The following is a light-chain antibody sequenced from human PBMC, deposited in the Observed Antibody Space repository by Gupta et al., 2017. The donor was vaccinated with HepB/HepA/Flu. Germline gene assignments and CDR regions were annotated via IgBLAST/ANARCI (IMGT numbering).Light chain of an antibody. J-gene: IGKJ4*01. CDR1: QSVSSY. CDR3: QQRSNWPPVLT. Sequence: VLTQSPATLSLSPGERATLSCRASQSVSSYLAWYQQKPGQAPRLLIYDASNRATGITARFSGSGAGTDFTLTISSREPEDVAVYYCQQRSNWPPVLTFGGGTKVEIK. CDR2: DAS. V-gene: IGKV3-11*01.